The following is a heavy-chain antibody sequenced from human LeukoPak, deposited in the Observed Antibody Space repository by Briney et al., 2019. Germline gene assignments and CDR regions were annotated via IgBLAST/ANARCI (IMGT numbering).Heavy chain of an antibody. J-gene: IGHJ3*02. V-gene: IGHV6-1*01. CDR2: TYYRSKWYN. CDR1: GDSVSSNSAA. CDR3: ARDLTITTATGAFDI. D-gene: IGHD1-26*01. Sequence: SQTLSLTCAISGDSVSSNSAAWNWIRQSPSRGLEWLGRTYYRSKWYNDYALYVKSRITINADTSRNQFSLQLNSVTPKDTAVYYCARDLTITTATGAFDIWGQGTMVTVSS.